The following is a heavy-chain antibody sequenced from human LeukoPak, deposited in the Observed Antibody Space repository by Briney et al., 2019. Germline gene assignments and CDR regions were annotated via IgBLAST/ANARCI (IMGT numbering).Heavy chain of an antibody. D-gene: IGHD5-18*01. CDR1: GFTFSNAW. J-gene: IGHJ6*03. CDR2: NKSKTDGGTT. Sequence: PGGPLRLSCAASGFTFSNAWMSGVRQAPGKGLEWVGRNKSKTDGGTTDYAAPVKGRFTISRDDSNNTLYLQMNSLKTEDTAVYYCTAWIQLWRGYYMDVWGKGTTVTVSS. CDR3: TAWIQLWRGYYMDV. V-gene: IGHV3-15*01.